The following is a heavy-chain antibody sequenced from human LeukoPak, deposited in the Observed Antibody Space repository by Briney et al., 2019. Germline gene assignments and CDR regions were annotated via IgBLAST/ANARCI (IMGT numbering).Heavy chain of an antibody. CDR1: GFTFSSYA. V-gene: IGHV3-30-3*02. J-gene: IGHJ3*02. Sequence: GGSLRLSCAASGFTFSSYAMHWVRQAPGKGLEWVAVISYDGSNKYYADSVKGRFTISRDNSKNTLYLQMNSLRAEDTAVYYCAKSKTPQGPVVRGVPLDAFDIWGQGTMVTVSS. CDR3: AKSKTPQGPVVRGVPLDAFDI. D-gene: IGHD3-10*01. CDR2: ISYDGSNK.